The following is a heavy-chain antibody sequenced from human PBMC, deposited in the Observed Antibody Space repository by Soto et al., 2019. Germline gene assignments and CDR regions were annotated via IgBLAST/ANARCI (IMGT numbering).Heavy chain of an antibody. CDR2: ISAYNGNT. CDR3: ARDGIGVTIFGVVIQPKYNWFDP. J-gene: IGHJ5*02. Sequence: GASVKVSCKASGYTFTSYGISWVRQAPGQGLEWMGWISAYNGNTNYAQKLQGRVTMTTDTSTSTAYMELRSLRSDDTAVYYCARDGIGVTIFGVVIQPKYNWFDPWGQGTLVTVSS. CDR1: GYTFTSYG. D-gene: IGHD3-3*01. V-gene: IGHV1-18*01.